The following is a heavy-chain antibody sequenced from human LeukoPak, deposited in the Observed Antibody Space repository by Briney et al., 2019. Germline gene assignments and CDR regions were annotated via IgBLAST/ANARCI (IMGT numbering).Heavy chain of an antibody. CDR1: GYTFTGYY. CDR3: ARDVIAAAGNHFDY. J-gene: IGHJ4*02. V-gene: IGHV1-46*01. D-gene: IGHD6-13*01. Sequence: GASVKVSCKASGYTFTGYYMHWVRQAPGQGLEWMGIINPSGGSTSYAQKFQGGVTMTRDMSTSTVYMELSSLRSEDTAVYYCARDVIAAAGNHFDYWGQGTLVTVSS. CDR2: INPSGGST.